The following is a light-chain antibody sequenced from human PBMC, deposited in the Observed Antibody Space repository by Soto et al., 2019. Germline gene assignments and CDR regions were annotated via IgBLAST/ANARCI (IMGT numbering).Light chain of an antibody. CDR2: EVS. Sequence: LTQPPSVSGSPGQSVAISCTGTSSDVGSYNRVSWYQQAPGTAPKVMIYEVSNRPSGVPDRFSGSKSGNTASLTISGLQPEDEADYYCYSFTSSNTYVFGTGTKVTVL. CDR1: SSDVGSYNR. V-gene: IGLV2-18*02. CDR3: YSFTSSNTYV. J-gene: IGLJ1*01.